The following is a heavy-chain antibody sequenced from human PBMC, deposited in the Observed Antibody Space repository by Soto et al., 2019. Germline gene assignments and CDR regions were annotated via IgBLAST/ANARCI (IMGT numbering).Heavy chain of an antibody. J-gene: IGHJ6*02. V-gene: IGHV5-10-1*01. CDR2: IDPSDSYT. CDR3: ATSTIFTPYYYYGMDV. D-gene: IGHD3-3*01. CDR1: GYSFTSYW. Sequence: GESLKISCQGSGYSFTSYWISWVRQMPGKCLEWMGRIDPSDSYTNYSPSFQGHVTISADKSSSTAYLQWSSLKASDTAMYYCATSTIFTPYYYYGMDVWGQGTTVTVSS.